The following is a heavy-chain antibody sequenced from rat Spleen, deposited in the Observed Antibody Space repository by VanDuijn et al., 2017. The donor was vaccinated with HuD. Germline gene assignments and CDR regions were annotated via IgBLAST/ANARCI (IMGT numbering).Heavy chain of an antibody. J-gene: IGHJ2*01. CDR3: ARHSLYYYSRYIHEYFDN. Sequence: EVQLVESGGGLVQPGRSLKLSCAASGFTFSNYDMAWVRQAPTKGLEWVASISPSGGSTYYRDSVKGRFTVSRDNAKSTLYLQMDSLRSEDTATYYCARHSLYYYSRYIHEYFDNWGQGVMVTVSS. V-gene: IGHV5-25*01. CDR1: GFTFSNYD. CDR2: ISPSGGST. D-gene: IGHD1-2*01.